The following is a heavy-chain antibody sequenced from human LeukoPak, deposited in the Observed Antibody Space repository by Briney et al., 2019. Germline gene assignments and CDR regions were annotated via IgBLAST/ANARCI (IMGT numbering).Heavy chain of an antibody. Sequence: PGGSLRLSCAASGLTFSTHWMSWVRQAPGKGLEWVANINQDESEKHYVDSVKGRFTISRDNAKNSLYLQMNSLRAEDTAVYYCARWVRYGDYVCYWGQGTLVTVSS. CDR1: GLTFSTHW. J-gene: IGHJ4*02. CDR3: ARWVRYGDYVCY. CDR2: INQDESEK. V-gene: IGHV3-7*01. D-gene: IGHD4-17*01.